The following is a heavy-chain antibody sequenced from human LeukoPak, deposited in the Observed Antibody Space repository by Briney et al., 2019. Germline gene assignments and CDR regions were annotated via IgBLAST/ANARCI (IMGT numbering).Heavy chain of an antibody. D-gene: IGHD3-10*01. J-gene: IGHJ4*02. V-gene: IGHV3-74*01. Sequence: GGSLRLSCAASGFTFSTYWMHWVRQAPGKGLVWVSRIHGDGTFTTSADSVKGRFTISRDNAQNMVYLQMNSLRVEDTAVYYCARDLVLGSGSYGQWGQGILVTVSS. CDR3: ARDLVLGSGSYGQ. CDR2: IHGDGTFT. CDR1: GFTFSTYW.